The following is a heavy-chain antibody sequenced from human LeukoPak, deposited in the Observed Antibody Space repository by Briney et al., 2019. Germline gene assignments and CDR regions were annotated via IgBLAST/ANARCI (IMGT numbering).Heavy chain of an antibody. J-gene: IGHJ4*02. Sequence: SETLSLTCAVYGGSFSGYYWSWIRQPPGKGLEWIGEINHGGSTNYNPSLKSRVTISVDTSKNQFSLKLSSVTAADTAVYYCARVPSYSSGRFHYFDYWGQGTLVTVSS. CDR1: GGSFSGYY. D-gene: IGHD6-19*01. CDR2: INHGGST. V-gene: IGHV4-34*01. CDR3: ARVPSYSSGRFHYFDY.